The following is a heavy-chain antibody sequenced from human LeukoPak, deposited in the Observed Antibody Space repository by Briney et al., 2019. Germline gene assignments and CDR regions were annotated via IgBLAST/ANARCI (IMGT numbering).Heavy chain of an antibody. CDR3: ARDQDIVVVPAAMGILGDYYGMDV. V-gene: IGHV1-46*01. CDR2: INPSGGST. J-gene: IGHJ6*02. CDR1: GYTFTGYY. Sequence: ASVKVSCKASGYTFTGYYMHWVRQAPGQGLEWMGIINPSGGSTSYAQKFQGRVTMTRDTSTSTVYMELSSLRSEDTAVYYCARDQDIVVVPAAMGILGDYYGMDVWGQGTTVTVSS. D-gene: IGHD2-2*01.